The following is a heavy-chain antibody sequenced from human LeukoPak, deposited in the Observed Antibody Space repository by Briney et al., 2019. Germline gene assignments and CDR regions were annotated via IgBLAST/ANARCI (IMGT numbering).Heavy chain of an antibody. D-gene: IGHD3-10*01. J-gene: IGHJ6*02. CDR1: GFTFSSYS. CDR2: ISSSSSYI. Sequence: GGSLRLSCAASGFTFSSYSMNWVRQAPGKGLEWVSSISSSSSYIYYADSVKGRFTISRDNAKNSLNLQMNSLRAEDTAVYYCARHMTYYYGSGIMDVWGQGTTVTVSS. CDR3: ARHMTYYYGSGIMDV. V-gene: IGHV3-21*01.